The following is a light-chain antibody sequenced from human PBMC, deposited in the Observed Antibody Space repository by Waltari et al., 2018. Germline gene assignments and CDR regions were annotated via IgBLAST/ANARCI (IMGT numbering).Light chain of an antibody. J-gene: IGKJ2*01. CDR2: FTS. Sequence: EILMTQSPGTLSVSPGERASLSCRASESISSSYLAWYQQKGGQPPRLLIYFTSTRAAGVPARFSGSGSGTEFTLTISSLQSEDFAVYYCQQYNTWPYTFGQGTKIEIK. CDR3: QQYNTWPYT. CDR1: ESISSSY. V-gene: IGKV3-15*01.